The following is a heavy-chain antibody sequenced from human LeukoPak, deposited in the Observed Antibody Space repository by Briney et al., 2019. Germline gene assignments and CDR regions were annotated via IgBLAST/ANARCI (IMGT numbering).Heavy chain of an antibody. V-gene: IGHV4-59*01. D-gene: IGHD1-20*01. J-gene: IGHJ5*02. CDR2: IYYSGST. CDR1: GDSMSSYY. CDR3: ARDRGITGNLGWFDP. Sequence: SETLSLTCTVSGDSMSSYYWGWIRQPPGKGLEWIGDIYYSGSTNYNPSLKSRVIILADTSKNQFSLRLSSVIAADTAVYYCARDRGITGNLGWFDPWGQGTLVTVSS.